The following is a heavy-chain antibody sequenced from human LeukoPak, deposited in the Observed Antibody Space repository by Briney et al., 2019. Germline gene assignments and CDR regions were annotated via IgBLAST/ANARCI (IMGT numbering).Heavy chain of an antibody. CDR3: AKHPHYSSGPFDY. V-gene: IGHV3-23*01. CDR1: GFTFSSYA. J-gene: IGHJ4*02. CDR2: ISGSGGCT. Sequence: GGSLRLSCAASGFTFSSYAMSWVRQAPGKGLEWVSAISGSGGCTYYADSVKGLFTISRDNSKNTLYLQMNSLRAEDKAVYYCAKHPHYSSGPFDYWGQGTLVTVSS. D-gene: IGHD6-19*01.